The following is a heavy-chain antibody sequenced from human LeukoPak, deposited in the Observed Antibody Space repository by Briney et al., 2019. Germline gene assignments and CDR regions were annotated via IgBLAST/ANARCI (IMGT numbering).Heavy chain of an antibody. J-gene: IGHJ4*02. CDR3: ARRRSNYDILTGFYFDY. V-gene: IGHV3-48*03. CDR2: ISGSGSTI. D-gene: IGHD3-9*01. Sequence: QPGGSLRLSCAASGFTFSSYEMIWVRQAPGKGLEWVSYISGSGSTINYGDSVKGRFTISRDNAKNSLYLQINSLRAEDTAVYYSARRRSNYDILTGFYFDYWGQGTLVTVSS. CDR1: GFTFSSYE.